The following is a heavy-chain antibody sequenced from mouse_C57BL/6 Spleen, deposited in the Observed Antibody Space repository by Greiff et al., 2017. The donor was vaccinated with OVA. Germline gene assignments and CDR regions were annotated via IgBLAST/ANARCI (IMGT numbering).Heavy chain of an antibody. CDR3: VRDDVDDGYYDYAMDY. CDR1: GFTFNTYA. D-gene: IGHD2-3*01. V-gene: IGHV10-3*01. CDR2: IRSKSSNYAT. Sequence: EVHLVESGGGLVQPKGSLKLSCAASGFTFNTYAMHWVRQAPGKGLEWVARIRSKSSNYATYYADSVKDRFTISRDDSQSMLYLQMNNLKTEDTAMYYCVRDDVDDGYYDYAMDYWGQGTSVTVSS. J-gene: IGHJ4*01.